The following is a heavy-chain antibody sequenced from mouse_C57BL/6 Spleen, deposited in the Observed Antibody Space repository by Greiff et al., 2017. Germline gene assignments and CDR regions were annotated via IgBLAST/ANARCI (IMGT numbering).Heavy chain of an antibody. V-gene: IGHV1-82*01. CDR1: GYAFSSSW. J-gene: IGHJ3*01. Sequence: QVQLKESGPELVKPGASVKISCKASGYAFSSSWMNWVKQRPGTGLEWIGRIYPGDGDTNYNGKFKGKATLTADKSSSTAYMQLSSLTSEDSAVYFCARGTTVVDSWFAYWGQGTLVTVSA. CDR3: ARGTTVVDSWFAY. D-gene: IGHD1-1*01. CDR2: IYPGDGDT.